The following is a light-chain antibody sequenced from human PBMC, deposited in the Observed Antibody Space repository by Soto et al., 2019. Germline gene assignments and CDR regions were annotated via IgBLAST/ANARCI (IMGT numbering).Light chain of an antibody. Sequence: DIQMTQSPSAMSASVGDRVTITCRASQGITNNVAWFQQRPGKVPRRLIYFASTLQSGVPSRFSGSGSGTEFTLTISGLEPEDFATYYCLQVNSYPWTFGQGTNVEIK. J-gene: IGKJ1*01. CDR2: FAS. CDR1: QGITNN. CDR3: LQVNSYPWT. V-gene: IGKV1-17*03.